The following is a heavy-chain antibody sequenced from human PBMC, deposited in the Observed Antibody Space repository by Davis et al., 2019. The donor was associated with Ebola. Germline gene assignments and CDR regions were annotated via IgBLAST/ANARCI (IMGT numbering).Heavy chain of an antibody. D-gene: IGHD6-13*01. Sequence: AASVKVSCKASGGTFSSYAISWVRQAPGQGLEWMGGIIPIFGTANYAQKFQGRVTITADESTSTAYMELSSLRSEDTAVYYCARAQEIAAAGSYYYGMDVWGQGTTVTVSS. V-gene: IGHV1-69*13. J-gene: IGHJ6*02. CDR2: IIPIFGTA. CDR3: ARAQEIAAAGSYYYGMDV. CDR1: GGTFSSYA.